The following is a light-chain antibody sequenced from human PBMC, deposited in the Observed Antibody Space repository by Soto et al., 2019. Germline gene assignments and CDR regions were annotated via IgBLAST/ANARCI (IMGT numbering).Light chain of an antibody. CDR2: LGS. CDR1: QSLLHSNGYNY. V-gene: IGKV2-28*01. J-gene: IGKJ4*01. Sequence: DTVMTQSPLSLPVTPGEPASISCRSSQSLLHSNGYNYLDWYLQKPGQSPQLLIYLGSNRASGVPDRFSGSGSGTDFTRKISRVEAEDVGVYYCMQALQTPTFGGGTKVDIK. CDR3: MQALQTPT.